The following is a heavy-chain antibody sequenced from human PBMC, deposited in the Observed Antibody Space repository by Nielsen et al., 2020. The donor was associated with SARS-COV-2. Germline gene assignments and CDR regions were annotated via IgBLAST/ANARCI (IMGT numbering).Heavy chain of an antibody. Sequence: ASVKVSCKASGYTFTGYYMHWVRQAPGQGLEWMGWINPNSGGTNYAQKFQGRVTMTRDTSISTAYMELSSLRSEDTAVYYCARARTMTAPHAVYWGQGTLVTVSS. CDR2: INPNSGGT. V-gene: IGHV1-2*02. CDR3: ARARTMTAPHAVY. CDR1: GYTFTGYY. D-gene: IGHD3-22*01. J-gene: IGHJ4*02.